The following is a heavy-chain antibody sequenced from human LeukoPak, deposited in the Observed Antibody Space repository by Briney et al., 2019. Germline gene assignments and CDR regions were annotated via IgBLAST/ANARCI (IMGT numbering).Heavy chain of an antibody. CDR2: MSNTRRT. CDR3: ARRSQTTAGRGIDY. CDR1: GGSISSSSSYY. Sequence: SETLSLTCTVSGGSISSSSSYYWAWIRQPPGKGLEWIGTMSNTRRTYYNPSLKSRVTISGDTSKNQFSLKVISVTAADTAVFYCARRSQTTAGRGIDYWGQGNLVTVSS. V-gene: IGHV4-39*01. J-gene: IGHJ4*02. D-gene: IGHD6-13*01.